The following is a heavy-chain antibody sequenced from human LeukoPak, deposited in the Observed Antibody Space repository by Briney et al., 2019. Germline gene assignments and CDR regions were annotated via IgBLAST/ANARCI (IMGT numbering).Heavy chain of an antibody. J-gene: IGHJ6*03. CDR2: ISYDGSNK. Sequence: GGSLRLSCAASGFTFSSYAMHWVRLAPGRGLEWVAVISYDGSNKYYADSVKGGFPISRDNSKNTLSLKVHSLRPEDTAVYYCARDHGWESDYTGYYYCMDVWGKGTTVTVSS. D-gene: IGHD3-10*01. V-gene: IGHV3-30*01. CDR1: GFTFSSYA. CDR3: ARDHGWESDYTGYYYCMDV.